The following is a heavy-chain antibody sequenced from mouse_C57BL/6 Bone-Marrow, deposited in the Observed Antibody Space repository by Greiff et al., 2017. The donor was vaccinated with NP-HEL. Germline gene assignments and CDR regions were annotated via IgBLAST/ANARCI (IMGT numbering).Heavy chain of an antibody. V-gene: IGHV1-7*01. J-gene: IGHJ4*01. CDR1: GYTFTSYW. CDR2: INPSSGYT. Sequence: VQLQESGAELAKPGASVKLSCKASGYTFTSYWMHLVKQRPGQGLEWIGYINPSSGYTKYNQKFKDKATLTADKSSSTAYMQLSSLPYEDSAVFYCARYRASTGTRAMDYWGQGTSVTVSS. CDR3: ARYRASTGTRAMDY. D-gene: IGHD4-1*02.